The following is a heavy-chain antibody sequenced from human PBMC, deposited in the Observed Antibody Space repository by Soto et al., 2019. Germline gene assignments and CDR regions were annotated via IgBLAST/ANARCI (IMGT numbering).Heavy chain of an antibody. D-gene: IGHD5-18*01. Sequence: QVQLVQSGAEVKKPGSSVKVSCTASGGTFSTYAIGWVRQAPGQGLEWLGGITPLFATADYALKFQGRVTITADESTSTAYMELSSLRSEDTAVYYCAGRAGGYNYGYDNVDVWGQGTTVTVSS. V-gene: IGHV1-69*12. CDR2: ITPLFATA. CDR1: GGTFSTYA. CDR3: AGRAGGYNYGYDNVDV. J-gene: IGHJ6*02.